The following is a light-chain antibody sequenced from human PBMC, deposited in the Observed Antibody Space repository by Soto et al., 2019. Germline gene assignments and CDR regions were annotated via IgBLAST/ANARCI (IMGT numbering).Light chain of an antibody. J-gene: IGKJ4*01. CDR1: QDVNSN. CDR2: KGS. V-gene: IGKV1-5*03. CDR3: QQYNTYSSLT. Sequence: EIQMTQSPSSLSASVGDRVIIYCQASQDVNSNLACYQQRPGKDPKFLLYKGSTLKSGVPSRFSGSGSGEEFTLTISSMQPDDFATYYCQQYNTYSSLTFGGGTKVDIK.